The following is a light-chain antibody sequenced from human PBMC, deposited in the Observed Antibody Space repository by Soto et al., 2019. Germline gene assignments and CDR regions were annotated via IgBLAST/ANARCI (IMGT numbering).Light chain of an antibody. J-gene: IGLJ2*01. V-gene: IGLV1-40*01. CDR2: GST. Sequence: QPVLTQPPSVSGAPGQRVTISCTGSSSSVGTAYDVNWYQHLPGTAPKLLIYGSTPRPSGVPDRFSGSKSGTSASLAITGLQAEDAADYYCQSYDSSLSGSVVFGGGTKLTVL. CDR3: QSYDSSLSGSVV. CDR1: SSSVGTAYD.